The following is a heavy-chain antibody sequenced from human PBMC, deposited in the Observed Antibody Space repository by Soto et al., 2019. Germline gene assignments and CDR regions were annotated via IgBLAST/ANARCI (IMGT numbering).Heavy chain of an antibody. Sequence: SENLSLTCAVYGGSFSGYYWSWIRQPPGKGLEWIWEINHSGSTNYNPSLKSRVTIAVDTSKNQFSLKLSSVTAADTAVYYCARVRGRYSYGTDSFDIWGQGKMVT. CDR2: INHSGST. V-gene: IGHV4-34*01. J-gene: IGHJ3*02. CDR3: ARVRGRYSYGTDSFDI. D-gene: IGHD5-18*01. CDR1: GGSFSGYY.